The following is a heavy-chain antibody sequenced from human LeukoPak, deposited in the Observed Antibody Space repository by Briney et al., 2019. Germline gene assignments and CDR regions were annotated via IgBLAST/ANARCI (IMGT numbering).Heavy chain of an antibody. CDR3: AKEKKYYYDGSGYPGYDY. J-gene: IGHJ4*02. CDR2: IRYDGTNK. CDR1: GFTFSIFG. D-gene: IGHD3-22*01. Sequence: GGSLRLSCTASGFTFSIFGMHWVRQAPGKGLEWVAFIRYDGTNKYDADSVKGRFTISRDNSKNTLYLQMNSLRAEDTAVYYCAKEKKYYYDGSGYPGYDYWGQGILVTVSS. V-gene: IGHV3-30*02.